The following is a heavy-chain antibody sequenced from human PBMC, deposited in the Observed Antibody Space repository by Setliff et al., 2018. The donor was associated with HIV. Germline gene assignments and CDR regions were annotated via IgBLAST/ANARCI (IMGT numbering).Heavy chain of an antibody. J-gene: IGHJ5*02. D-gene: IGHD3-10*01. Sequence: GESLKISCKGSGYSFNNYWIGWVRQMSGKGLEWMGIIYPGDSDTTYSPSFQGQVNISADKSTSTAYLQWTSLKASDSAMYYCASGSGIDWFDPWGQGTLVTSPQ. CDR2: IYPGDSDT. V-gene: IGHV5-51*01. CDR3: ASGSGIDWFDP. CDR1: GYSFNNYW.